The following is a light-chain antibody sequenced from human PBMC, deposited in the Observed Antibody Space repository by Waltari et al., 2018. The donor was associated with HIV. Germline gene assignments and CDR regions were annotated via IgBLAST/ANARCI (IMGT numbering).Light chain of an antibody. J-gene: IGLJ1*01. CDR1: VLDVGLDYY. Sequence: SALTQPASVAGSLGPSITIPCPGSVLDVGLDYYVCRYQQSFGKAPTLIIFDVHKRPSGLSDRFSGSKSGNPASLIISGLQTEDEADYFCSSFSSGPSLYVFGTGTRVSVL. CDR2: DVH. V-gene: IGLV2-14*03. CDR3: SSFSSGPSLYV.